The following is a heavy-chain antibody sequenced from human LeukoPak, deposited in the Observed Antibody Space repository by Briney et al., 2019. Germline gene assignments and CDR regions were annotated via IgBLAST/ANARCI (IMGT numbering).Heavy chain of an antibody. D-gene: IGHD2-2*02. CDR1: GYTFTGYY. CDR3: ARLLVPAAIYAFDI. J-gene: IGHJ3*02. Sequence: GASVKVSCKASGYTFTGYYMHWVRQAPGQGLEWMGWINPNSGGTNYAQKFQGRVTMTRDTSISTAYMELSSLRSDDTAVYYCARLLVPAAIYAFDIWGQGTMVTVSS. CDR2: INPNSGGT. V-gene: IGHV1-2*02.